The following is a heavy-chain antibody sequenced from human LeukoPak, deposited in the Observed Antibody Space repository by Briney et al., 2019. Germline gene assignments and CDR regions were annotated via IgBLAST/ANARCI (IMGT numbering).Heavy chain of an antibody. CDR3: ARVLGYCSSTSCPQEYYFDY. J-gene: IGHJ4*02. V-gene: IGHV4-38-2*02. CDR1: GYSISSGYY. D-gene: IGHD2-2*01. Sequence: KPSETLSLTCTVSGYSISSGYYWGWIRQPPGKGLEWIGSIYHSGSTYYNPSLKSRVTISVDTSKNQFSLKLSSVTAADTAVYYCARVLGYCSSTSCPQEYYFDYWGQGTLVTVSS. CDR2: IYHSGST.